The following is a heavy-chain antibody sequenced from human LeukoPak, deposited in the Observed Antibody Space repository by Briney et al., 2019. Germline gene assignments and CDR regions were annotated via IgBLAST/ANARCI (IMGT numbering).Heavy chain of an antibody. V-gene: IGHV3-7*01. J-gene: IGHJ4*02. CDR3: AKDLTAAGYSVSDY. CDR1: GFTFSSYW. Sequence: PGGSLRLSCAASGFTFSSYWMSWVRQAPGKGLEWVANIKQDGREKFYVNSVRGRFTISRDNAKNSLFLRMNSLRAEDAAVYYCAKDLTAAGYSVSDYWGKGTLVIVSS. CDR2: IKQDGREK. D-gene: IGHD6-13*01.